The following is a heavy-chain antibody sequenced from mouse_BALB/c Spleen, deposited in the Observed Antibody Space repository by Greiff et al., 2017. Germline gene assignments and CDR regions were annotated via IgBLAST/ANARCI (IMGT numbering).Heavy chain of an antibody. V-gene: IGHV14-3*02. CDR3: ARDGPFAY. CDR2: IDPANGNT. Sequence: VQLKESGAELVKPGASVKLSCTASGFNIKDTYMHWVKQRPEQGLEWIGRIDPANGNTKYDPKFQGKATITADTSSNTAYLQLSSLTSEDTAVYYCARDGPFAYWGQGTLVTVSA. J-gene: IGHJ3*01. D-gene: IGHD1-2*01. CDR1: GFNIKDTY.